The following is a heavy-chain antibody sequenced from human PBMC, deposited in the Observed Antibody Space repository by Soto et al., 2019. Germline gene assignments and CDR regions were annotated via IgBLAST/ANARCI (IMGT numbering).Heavy chain of an antibody. J-gene: IGHJ4*02. Sequence: PSETLSLTCSVSGGSISIIRYYWGWIRQPPGKGLEWIGNIYYSGSADYNPSLKSRVTISVDTSVNQFSLNLSSVTAADTAIYYCARQGDYYDSSGYYYGGLDYWGQGALVTVSS. CDR3: ARQGDYYDSSGYYYGGLDY. V-gene: IGHV4-39*01. CDR1: GGSISIIRYY. D-gene: IGHD3-22*01. CDR2: IYYSGSA.